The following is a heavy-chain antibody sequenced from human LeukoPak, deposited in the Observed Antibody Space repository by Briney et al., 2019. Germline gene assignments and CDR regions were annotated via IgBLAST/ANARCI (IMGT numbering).Heavy chain of an antibody. V-gene: IGHV3-48*01. CDR2: ISSSSSTI. J-gene: IGHJ4*02. CDR3: ARDIQPDIVVVPAASSFDY. CDR1: GFTFSSYS. Sequence: GGSLRLSCAASGFTFSSYSMNWVRQAPGKGLEWVSYISSSSSTINYADSVKGRFTISRDNSKNTLYLQMNSLRAEDTAVYYCARDIQPDIVVVPAASSFDYWGQGTLVTVSS. D-gene: IGHD2-2*01.